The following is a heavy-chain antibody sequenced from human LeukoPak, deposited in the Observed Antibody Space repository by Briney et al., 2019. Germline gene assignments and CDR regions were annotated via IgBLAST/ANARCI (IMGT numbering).Heavy chain of an antibody. Sequence: PSETLSLTCTVSGGSISSYYWSWIQQPPGKGLEWIGYIYYSGSTNYNPSLKSRVTISVDTSKNQFSLKLSSVTAADTAVYYCARHPRLDLLPRAFDIWGQGTMVTVSS. CDR3: ARHPRLDLLPRAFDI. CDR1: GGSISSYY. CDR2: IYYSGST. J-gene: IGHJ3*02. D-gene: IGHD3-22*01. V-gene: IGHV4-59*08.